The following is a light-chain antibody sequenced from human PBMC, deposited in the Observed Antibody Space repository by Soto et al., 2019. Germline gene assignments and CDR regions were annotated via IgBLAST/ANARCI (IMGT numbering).Light chain of an antibody. CDR3: QQRYNSTIT. V-gene: IGKV3D-11*02. CDR1: QSVSGY. J-gene: IGKJ5*01. Sequence: EIVFTQSPATLSLSTGETATLSCRASQSVSGYIGWYPHTPGQAPRLLIYADSNRETGIPARFSGSGAGTACTLTISSLEPEDVSVDYCQQRYNSTITFGQGTRLEIK. CDR2: ADS.